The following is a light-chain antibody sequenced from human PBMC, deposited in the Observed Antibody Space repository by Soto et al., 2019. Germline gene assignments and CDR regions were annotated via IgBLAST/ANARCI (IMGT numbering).Light chain of an antibody. V-gene: IGLV2-14*01. Sequence: SVLTQPASVSGSPGQSITISCTGTSSDVGGYNYVSWYQQHPGKAPKLMIYEVSNRPSGVSNRFSGSKSGNTASLTISGLQAEDEADYYCSSYTSSSTLSYAFGTGTKVTVL. CDR1: SSDVGGYNY. CDR3: SSYTSSSTLSYA. CDR2: EVS. J-gene: IGLJ1*01.